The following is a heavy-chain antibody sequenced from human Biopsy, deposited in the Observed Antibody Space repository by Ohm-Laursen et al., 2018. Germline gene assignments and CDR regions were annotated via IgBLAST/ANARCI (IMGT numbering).Heavy chain of an antibody. J-gene: IGHJ6*02. D-gene: IGHD5-18*01. CDR2: ISGTRNYI. V-gene: IGHV3-21*06. Sequence: SLRLSCAASGFTFSKFSMIWVRQAPGKGLEWVSSISGTRNYIYYRDSVKGRFTISRDNSRDTLYLQMGSLRAEDTAVYYCAKDRYNYTPIGGFSMDVWGQGTTVTVSS. CDR3: AKDRYNYTPIGGFSMDV. CDR1: GFTFSKFS.